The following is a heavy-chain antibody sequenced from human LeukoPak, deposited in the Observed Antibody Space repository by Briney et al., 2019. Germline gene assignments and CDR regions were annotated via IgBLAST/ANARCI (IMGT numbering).Heavy chain of an antibody. V-gene: IGHV3-23*01. J-gene: IGHJ3*02. CDR3: AKTGSGSYYNADAFDI. CDR2: ISGSGGST. D-gene: IGHD3-10*01. Sequence: GGSLRLSCAASGFTFSSYAMSWVRQAPGKGLEWVSAISGSGGSTYYADSVKGRFTISRDNAKNSLYLQMNSLRAEDTALYYCAKTGSGSYYNADAFDIWGQGTMVTVSS. CDR1: GFTFSSYA.